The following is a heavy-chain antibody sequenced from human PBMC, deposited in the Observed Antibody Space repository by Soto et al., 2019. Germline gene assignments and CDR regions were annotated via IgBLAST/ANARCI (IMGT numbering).Heavy chain of an antibody. Sequence: QVQLLQSGGGAVQPGTSLTLSCAATGFTFANYPMHWVRQGPDKGLEWLALISEDGSSQYIADSVKGRFTVTRDNSKNSLYLHLNGLRREDAAVYHCARDRIAKYYDIWGQGSLVSV. D-gene: IGHD3-9*01. CDR1: GFTFANYP. CDR2: ISEDGSSQ. V-gene: IGHV3-30-3*01. CDR3: ARDRIAKYYDI. J-gene: IGHJ4*02.